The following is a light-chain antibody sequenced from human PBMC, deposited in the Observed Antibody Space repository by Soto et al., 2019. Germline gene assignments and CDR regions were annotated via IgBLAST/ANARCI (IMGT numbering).Light chain of an antibody. CDR3: CSDAGASTYV. CDR1: DSDVGSYDL. CDR2: EVN. V-gene: IGLV2-23*02. Sequence: QSVLTQPASVSGSPGQSITISCTGTDSDVGSYDLVSWYQQHPGEAPKFMIYEVNKRPSGVSNRFSGSKSGNTASLTISGLQAEDEADYYCCSDAGASTYVFGTGTQLTVL. J-gene: IGLJ1*01.